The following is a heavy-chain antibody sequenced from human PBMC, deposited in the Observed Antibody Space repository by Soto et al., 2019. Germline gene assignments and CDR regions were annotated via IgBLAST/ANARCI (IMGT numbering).Heavy chain of an antibody. V-gene: IGHV3-23*01. CDR2: ISGSGGST. CDR1: GFTFSSYA. D-gene: IGHD3-10*01. J-gene: IGHJ4*02. CDR3: ARGSSDSYPGSRIFDL. Sequence: GESLKISCAASGFTFSSYAMSWVRQAPGKGLEWVSAISGSGGSTYYADSVKGRFTISRDNSKNTLYLQMSSLRAEDSAVYYCARGSSDSYPGSRIFDLWGRGTRVTVSS.